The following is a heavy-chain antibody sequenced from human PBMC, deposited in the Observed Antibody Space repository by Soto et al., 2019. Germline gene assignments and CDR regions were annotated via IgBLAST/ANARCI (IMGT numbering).Heavy chain of an antibody. Sequence: QVQLEQSGSEVKKSGSSVKVSCKASGYSFSSHAITWVRQAPGQGLEWMGGIIPVFGTPSYAQKLQGRVTSSADKSTHTSYLEWRSLRSEDTVVYDCARGGALSTSWYWGDGLDSWGQGTQVTVSS. CDR2: IIPVFGTP. CDR1: GYSFSSHA. CDR3: ARGGALSTSWYWGDGLDS. V-gene: IGHV1-69*06. D-gene: IGHD6-13*01. J-gene: IGHJ4*02.